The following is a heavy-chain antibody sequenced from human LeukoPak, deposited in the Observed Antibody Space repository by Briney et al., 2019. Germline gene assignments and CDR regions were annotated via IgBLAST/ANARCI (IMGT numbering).Heavy chain of an antibody. J-gene: IGHJ4*02. CDR1: GGSFSGYY. CDR2: TNHSGST. V-gene: IGHV4-34*01. Sequence: PSETLSLTCAVYGGSFSGYYWSWIRQPPGKGLEWIGETNHSGSTNYNPSLKSRVTISVDTSKNQFSLKLSSVTAADTAVYYCARESGSSGYWLGCFDYWGQGTLVTVSS. CDR3: ARESGSSGYWLGCFDY. D-gene: IGHD3-22*01.